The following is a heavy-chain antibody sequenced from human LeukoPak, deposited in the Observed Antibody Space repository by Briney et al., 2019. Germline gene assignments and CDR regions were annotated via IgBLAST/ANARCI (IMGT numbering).Heavy chain of an antibody. V-gene: IGHV1-2*02. CDR2: INPNSGGT. Sequence: ASVKVSCKASGYTFTSYDISWVRQAPGQGLEWMGWINPNSGGTNYAQKFQGRVTMTRDTSISTAYMELSRLRSDDTAVYYCARVGVGATDFDYWGQGTLGTVSS. CDR1: GYTFTSYD. J-gene: IGHJ4*02. CDR3: ARVGVGATDFDY. D-gene: IGHD1-26*01.